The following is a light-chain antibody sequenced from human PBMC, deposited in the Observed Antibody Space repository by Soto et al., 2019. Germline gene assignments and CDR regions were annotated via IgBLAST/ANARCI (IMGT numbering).Light chain of an antibody. CDR3: QQYHSYWT. J-gene: IGKJ1*01. CDR2: KAS. Sequence: DIQMTQSPSTLSASVGDRVTITCRASQSSNSWLAWYQQKPGKTPKVLIYKASSLESGVPSRFSGSGSGTEFTLTISSLPPDHFATYYCQQYHSYWTFGQGTKVEIK. CDR1: QSSNSW. V-gene: IGKV1-5*03.